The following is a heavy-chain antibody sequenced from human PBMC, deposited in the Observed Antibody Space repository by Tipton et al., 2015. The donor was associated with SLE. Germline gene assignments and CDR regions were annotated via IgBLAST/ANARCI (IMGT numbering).Heavy chain of an antibody. J-gene: IGHJ4*02. CDR2: ISGSGGST. V-gene: IGHV3-23*01. CDR3: AKDSSGWGRPGDFDY. CDR1: GFTFSSYA. Sequence: SLRLSCAASGFTFSSYAMSWVRQAPGKGLEWVSAISGSGGSTYYADSVKGRFTISRDNSKNTLYLQMNSLRAEDTAVYYCAKDSSGWGRPGDFDYWGQGTLVTVSS. D-gene: IGHD6-19*01.